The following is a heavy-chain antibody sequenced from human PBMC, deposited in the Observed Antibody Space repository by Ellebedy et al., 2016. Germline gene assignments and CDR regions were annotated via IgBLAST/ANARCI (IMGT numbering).Heavy chain of an antibody. J-gene: IGHJ5*02. V-gene: IGHV1-46*01. Sequence: ASVKVSCKASEYTFTSYYIHWVRQAPGQGLEWMGTINPSGGSTSYAQKFQGRVNMTRDTSTSTIYMELSSLRSEDTAVYYCARDGGDIVVVVAATDFHWFDPWGQGTLVTVSS. CDR1: EYTFTSYY. CDR2: INPSGGST. CDR3: ARDGGDIVVVVAATDFHWFDP. D-gene: IGHD2-15*01.